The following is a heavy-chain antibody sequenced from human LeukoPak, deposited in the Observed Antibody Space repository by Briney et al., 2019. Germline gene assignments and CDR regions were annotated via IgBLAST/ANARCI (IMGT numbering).Heavy chain of an antibody. V-gene: IGHV4-34*01. J-gene: IGHJ4*02. CDR3: ARGPSLVPAATFDY. CDR2: INHAGGT. Sequence: SETLSLTCAVYGGSFSDFHWSWIRQPPGKGMEWIGEINHAGGTNYNPSLKSRVTISVDTSKNQFSLKLSSVTAADTAVYYCARGPSLVPAATFDYWGQGTLVTVSS. D-gene: IGHD2-2*01. CDR1: GGSFSDFH.